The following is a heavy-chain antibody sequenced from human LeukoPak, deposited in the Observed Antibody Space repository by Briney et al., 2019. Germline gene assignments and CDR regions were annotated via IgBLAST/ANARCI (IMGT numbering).Heavy chain of an antibody. CDR1: GFTFSSYA. Sequence: GGSLRLSCAASGFTFSSYAMSWVRQAPGKGLEWVSAISGSGGSTYYADSVKGRFTISRDNSKNTLYLEMNSLRAEDTAVYYCAKGPPHSSGWYYGYWGQGTLVTVSS. J-gene: IGHJ4*02. CDR3: AKGPPHSSGWYYGY. V-gene: IGHV3-23*01. D-gene: IGHD6-19*01. CDR2: ISGSGGST.